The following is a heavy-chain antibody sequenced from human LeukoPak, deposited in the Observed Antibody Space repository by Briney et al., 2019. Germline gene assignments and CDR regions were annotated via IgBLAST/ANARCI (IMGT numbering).Heavy chain of an antibody. CDR3: ARDMKNSVTFDC. Sequence: KASETLSLTCTVSGGSISSSSYYWGWIRQPPGKGLEWIGSIYYSGSTYYNPSLKSRVTISVDTSKNQFSLKLSSVTAADTAVYYCARDMKNSVTFDCWGQGTLVTVSS. J-gene: IGHJ4*02. D-gene: IGHD5/OR15-5a*01. CDR1: GGSISSSSYY. V-gene: IGHV4-39*07. CDR2: IYYSGST.